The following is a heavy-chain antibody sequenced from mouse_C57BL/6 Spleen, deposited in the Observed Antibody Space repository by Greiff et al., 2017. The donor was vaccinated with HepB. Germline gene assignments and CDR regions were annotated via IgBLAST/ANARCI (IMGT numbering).Heavy chain of an antibody. CDR2: ISDGGSYT. D-gene: IGHD1-1*01. J-gene: IGHJ2*01. V-gene: IGHV5-4*01. CDR3: ARDGSSYERYYFDY. CDR1: GFTFSSYA. Sequence: EVKLVESGGGLVKPGGSLKLSCAASGFTFSSYAMSWVRQTPEKRLEWVATISDGGSYTYYPDNVKGRFTISRDNAKNNLYLQMSHLKSEDTAMYYRARDGSSYERYYFDYWGQGTTLTVSS.